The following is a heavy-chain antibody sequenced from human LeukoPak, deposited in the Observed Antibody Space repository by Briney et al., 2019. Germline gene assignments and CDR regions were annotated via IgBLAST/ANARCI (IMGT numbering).Heavy chain of an antibody. CDR2: ISASGDVT. CDR1: RFSFSTYP. CDR3: AKADRSIADPFDP. V-gene: IGHV3-23*01. J-gene: IGHJ5*02. Sequence: GGSLRLSCAASRFSFSTYPMGWVRQAPGKGLEWVSGISASGDVTFHADSVKGRFTISRDNSKNTLYLQMNSLRAEDTAVYYCAKADRSIADPFDPWGQGTLVTVSS. D-gene: IGHD6-6*01.